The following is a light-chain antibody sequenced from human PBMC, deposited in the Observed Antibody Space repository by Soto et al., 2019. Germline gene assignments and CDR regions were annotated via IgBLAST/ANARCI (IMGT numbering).Light chain of an antibody. J-gene: IGLJ1*01. CDR1: SSDVGGYNF. CDR2: EVS. V-gene: IGLV2-14*01. CDR3: NSYTITSARV. Sequence: QSALTQPASVSGSPEQSITISCTGTSSDVGGYNFVSWYQHHPGKAPKLVIYEVSKRPSGVSNRFSGSKSGNTATLTISGLQAEDEGDYYCNSYTITSARVFGTGTKVTVL.